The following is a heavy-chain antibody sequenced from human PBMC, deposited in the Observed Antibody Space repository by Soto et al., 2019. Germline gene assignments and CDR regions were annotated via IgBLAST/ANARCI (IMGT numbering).Heavy chain of an antibody. D-gene: IGHD4-17*01. CDR2: IYWNDDT. CDR1: GFSLTTAGAG. J-gene: IGHJ5*02. CDR3: AHRGYGHYPRDNWFDP. Sequence: GSGPTLVNPTQTLTLTCTFSGFSLTTAGAGVGWIRQPPGKALEWLALIYWNDDTRYSPSLKSRLTITKDSPKNQVVLRMTNMDPVDTATYYCAHRGYGHYPRDNWFDPWGQGILVTVSS. V-gene: IGHV2-5*01.